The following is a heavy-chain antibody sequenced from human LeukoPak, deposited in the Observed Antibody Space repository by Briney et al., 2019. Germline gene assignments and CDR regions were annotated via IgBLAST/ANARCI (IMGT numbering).Heavy chain of an antibody. CDR2: ISSSSSTI. D-gene: IGHD3-9*01. V-gene: IGHV3-48*01. J-gene: IGHJ4*02. CDR1: GFTFSSYS. CDR3: AKGPDILTGYFDY. Sequence: GGSLRLSCAASGFTFSSYSMNWVRQAPGKGLEWVSYISSSSSTIYYADSVKGRFTISRDSAKNSLYLQMNSLRAEDTAVYYCAKGPDILTGYFDYWGQGTLVTVSS.